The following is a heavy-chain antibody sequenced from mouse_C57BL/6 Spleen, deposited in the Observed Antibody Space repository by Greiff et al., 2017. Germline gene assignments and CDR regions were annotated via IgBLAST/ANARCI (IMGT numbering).Heavy chain of an antibody. J-gene: IGHJ1*03. Sequence: QVQLQQSGAELVKPGASVKISCKASGYAFSSYWMNWVKQRPGKGLEWIGQIYPGDGDTNYNGKFKGKATLTADKSSSTAYMQLSSLTSEDSAVDFCARRGYYGSYWYFDVWGTGTTVTVSS. V-gene: IGHV1-80*01. CDR3: ARRGYYGSYWYFDV. CDR2: IYPGDGDT. D-gene: IGHD1-1*01. CDR1: GYAFSSYW.